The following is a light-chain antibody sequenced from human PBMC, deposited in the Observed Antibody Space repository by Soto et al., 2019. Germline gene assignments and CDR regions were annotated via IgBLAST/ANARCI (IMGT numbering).Light chain of an antibody. V-gene: IGKV1-5*03. J-gene: IGKJ1*01. CDR1: QTISSS. CDR3: QLMAT. Sequence: DIQMTQSPSTLSASVGDRVTITCRASQTISSSLAWYQQKPGKVPKPLIFRASSLESGVPSRFSGSVSGTEFTLTIISLQPDDFATYFCQLMATFGQGTKVEIK. CDR2: RAS.